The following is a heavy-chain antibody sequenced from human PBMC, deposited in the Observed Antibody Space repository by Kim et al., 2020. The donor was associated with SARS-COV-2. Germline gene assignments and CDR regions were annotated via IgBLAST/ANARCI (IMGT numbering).Heavy chain of an antibody. CDR3: ARDRDGDFDY. V-gene: IGHV1-69*04. CDR2: IA. Sequence: IANYAQKCQGRVTITADKATSTAYMELSSLRSEDTAVYYCARDRDGDFDYWGQGTLVTVSS. J-gene: IGHJ4*02. D-gene: IGHD3-10*01.